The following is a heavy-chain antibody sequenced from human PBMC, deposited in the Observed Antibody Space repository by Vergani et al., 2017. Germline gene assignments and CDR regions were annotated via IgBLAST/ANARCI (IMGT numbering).Heavy chain of an antibody. V-gene: IGHV1-69*08. Sequence: QVQLVQSGAEVKKPGSSVKVSCKSSGGTFSSYTISWVRQAPGQGLEWMGRIIPILGIANYAQKFQGRVTITADKSTSTAYMELSSLRSEDTAVYYCARDPTTVTTGDYWGQGTLVTVSS. CDR2: IIPILGIA. CDR3: ARDPTTVTTGDY. J-gene: IGHJ4*02. CDR1: GGTFSSYT. D-gene: IGHD4-11*01.